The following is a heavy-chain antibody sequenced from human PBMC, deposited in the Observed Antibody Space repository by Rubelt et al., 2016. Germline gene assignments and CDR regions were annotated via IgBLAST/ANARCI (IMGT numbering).Heavy chain of an antibody. CDR2: LYWDDDK. CDR3: AQKNQQIRGGMDV. V-gene: IGHV2-5*02. J-gene: IGHJ6*02. D-gene: IGHD3-10*01. Sequence: QITLKESGPTLVKPTQTPTLTCTFSGFSLSTSGVGVGWIRQPPGKALEWLALLYWDDDKRYIPTLNSRLTITKDTSKTQAVLTLTNMDPVDTATYDCAQKNQQIRGGMDVWGQGTTVTVSS. CDR1: GFSLSTSGVG.